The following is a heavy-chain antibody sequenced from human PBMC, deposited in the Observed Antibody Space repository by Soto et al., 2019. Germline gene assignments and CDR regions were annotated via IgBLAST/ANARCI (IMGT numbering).Heavy chain of an antibody. Sequence: GGSLRLSCAASGFTFSGYAMTWVRQAPGKGLEWVAVIWHDGKNKYYADSVKGRFTISRDNSKSTLDLQMSSLRVEDTAVYYCARDKGSDAPIDMWGQGTMVTVSS. V-gene: IGHV3-33*08. D-gene: IGHD3-10*01. J-gene: IGHJ3*02. CDR1: GFTFSGYA. CDR2: IWHDGKNK. CDR3: ARDKGSDAPIDM.